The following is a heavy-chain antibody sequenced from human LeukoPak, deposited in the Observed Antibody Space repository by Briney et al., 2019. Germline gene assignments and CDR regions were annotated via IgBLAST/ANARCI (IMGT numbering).Heavy chain of an antibody. CDR3: ARDLGPRAGWYTDY. V-gene: IGHV1-18*01. Sequence: GASVKVSCKASGYTFTSYGISWVQQAPGQGLEWMVWISAYNGNTNYAQKLQGRVTMPTDTSTSTAYMELRSLRSDDTAVHYCARDLGPRAGWYTDYRGQGTLVTVSS. D-gene: IGHD6-19*01. CDR2: ISAYNGNT. CDR1: GYTFTSYG. J-gene: IGHJ4*02.